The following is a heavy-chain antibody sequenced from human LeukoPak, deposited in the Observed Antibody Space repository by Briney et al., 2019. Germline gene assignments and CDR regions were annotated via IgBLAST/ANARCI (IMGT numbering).Heavy chain of an antibody. CDR3: ARDFVRLGFAHYFEY. Sequence: GGSLTLSCAASGFTFISYWMSWVRQAPGKELEWVANIKPDGSEQYYVDSVKGRFTISRDNAKNSLYLQMHSLRAEDTAVYYCARDFVRLGFAHYFEYWGQGTLV. CDR1: GFTFISYW. D-gene: IGHD3-16*01. J-gene: IGHJ4*02. V-gene: IGHV3-7*01. CDR2: IKPDGSEQ.